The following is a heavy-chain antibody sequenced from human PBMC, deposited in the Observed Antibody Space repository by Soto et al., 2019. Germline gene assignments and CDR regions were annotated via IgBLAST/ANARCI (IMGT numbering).Heavy chain of an antibody. CDR2: ISGSGGST. V-gene: IGHV3-23*01. CDR1: GFTFSSYA. CDR3: AKDGGIAARPFYGMDV. D-gene: IGHD6-6*01. Sequence: GGSLRLSCAASGFTFSSYAMSWVRQAPGKGLEWVSAISGSGGSTYYADSVKGRFTISRDNSKNTLYLQMNSLRAEDTAVYYCAKDGGIAARPFYGMDVWGQGTTVTVS. J-gene: IGHJ6*02.